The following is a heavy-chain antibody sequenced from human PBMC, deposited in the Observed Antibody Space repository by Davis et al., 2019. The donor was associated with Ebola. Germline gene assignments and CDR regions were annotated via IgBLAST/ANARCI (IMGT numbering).Heavy chain of an antibody. V-gene: IGHV1-69*13. Sequence: SVKVSCKASGGTFSGYVVNWVRQAPGRGLEWVGSMIPLFGVPHPSLDFQGRVTITLGESANTVYMRLGGLRSEDSATYYCTTVKDSRRGIDVWGPGTVVTVSS. J-gene: IGHJ3*01. CDR3: TTVKDSRRGIDV. CDR2: MIPLFGVP. CDR1: GGTFSGYV. D-gene: IGHD1-26*01.